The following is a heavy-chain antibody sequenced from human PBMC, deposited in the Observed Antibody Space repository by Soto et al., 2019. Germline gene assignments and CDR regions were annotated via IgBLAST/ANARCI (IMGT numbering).Heavy chain of an antibody. V-gene: IGHV3-48*03. D-gene: IGHD2-2*01. J-gene: IGHJ6*02. CDR3: ARAGCSTPNCLTAYYSYGLDV. CDR2: INTAGSTK. Sequence: EVQLVESGGGLVQPGGSLRLSCAASGFTFSDFEMHWVRQAPGRGLERLSYINTAGSTKYYAESVKGRFTISSDNAVNSLFLQMNSLRAEDTAVYYSARAGCSTPNCLTAYYSYGLDVWGQGTTVTVS. CDR1: GFTFSDFE.